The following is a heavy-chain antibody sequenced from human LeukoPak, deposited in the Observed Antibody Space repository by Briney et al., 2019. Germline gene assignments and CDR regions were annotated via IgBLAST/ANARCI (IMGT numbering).Heavy chain of an antibody. CDR1: GGSITNYY. CDR2: IYTSGST. CDR3: ARDIAQLTDFSNDFWSGYYTVDAFDI. D-gene: IGHD3-3*01. V-gene: IGHV4-4*08. J-gene: IGHJ3*02. Sequence: PSETLSLICTVSGGSITNYYWSWIRQPPGKGLEWIGRIYTSGSTNYNPSLKSRVTISVDTSKNQFSLKLSSVTAADTAVYYCARDIAQLTDFSNDFWSGYYTVDAFDIWGQGTMVTVSS.